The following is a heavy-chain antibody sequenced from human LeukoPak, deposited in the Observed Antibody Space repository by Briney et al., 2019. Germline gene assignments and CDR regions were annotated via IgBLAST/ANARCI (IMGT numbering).Heavy chain of an antibody. V-gene: IGHV3-48*02. CDR2: ISSSGSTI. CDR1: GFTFSNYA. D-gene: IGHD4-23*01. J-gene: IGHJ4*02. CDR3: ARVNLAYGGNDVSFGY. Sequence: QPGGSLRLSCAASGFTFSNYAMTWVRQAPGKGLEWVSYISSSGSTIYYAESVKGRFTISRDNAKNSLYLQMNSLRDEDTAVYYCARVNLAYGGNDVSFGYWGQGTLVTVSS.